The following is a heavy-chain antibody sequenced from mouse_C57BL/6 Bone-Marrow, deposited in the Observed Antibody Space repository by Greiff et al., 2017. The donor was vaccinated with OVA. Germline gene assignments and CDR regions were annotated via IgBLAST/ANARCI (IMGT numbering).Heavy chain of an antibody. D-gene: IGHD2-5*01. J-gene: IGHJ3*01. Sequence: VQLQQSGPELVKPGASVKISCKASGYTFTDYYMNWVKQSHGKSLEWIGDINPNNGGTSYNQKFKGKATLTVDTSSSTAYMQLSSLTSEDSAVYYCARENSKAAYWGQGTLVTVSA. CDR3: ARENSKAAY. CDR1: GYTFTDYY. CDR2: INPNNGGT. V-gene: IGHV1-26*01.